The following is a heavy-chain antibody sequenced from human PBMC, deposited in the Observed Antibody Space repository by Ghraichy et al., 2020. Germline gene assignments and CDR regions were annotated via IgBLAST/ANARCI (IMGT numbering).Heavy chain of an antibody. CDR2: INPGGGDT. CDR1: GYTFSSYY. V-gene: IGHV1-2*04. Sequence: ASVKVSCKASGYTFSSYYMHWIRQAPGQGLEWMGWINPGGGDTKYAQKFQGWVTMTRDTSINTHYMEVTTLKYDDTAVYYCARDQSGSWGKYFDLWGRGTKLTVSS. D-gene: IGHD3-10*01. CDR3: ARDQSGSWGKYFDL. J-gene: IGHJ2*01.